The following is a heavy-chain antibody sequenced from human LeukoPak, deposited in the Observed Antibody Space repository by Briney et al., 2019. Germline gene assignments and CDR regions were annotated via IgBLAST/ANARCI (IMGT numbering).Heavy chain of an antibody. CDR1: GFTVSSNY. V-gene: IGHV3-74*01. CDR3: ARAGNYRFDY. Sequence: GGSLRLSCAASGFTVSSNYMSWVRQAPGEGLVWVSRINSDDSIINYADSVKGRFTISRDNAKNTLYLQMNSLRAEDTAVYYCARAGNYRFDYWGQGTLVTVSS. D-gene: IGHD1-7*01. CDR2: INSDDSII. J-gene: IGHJ4*02.